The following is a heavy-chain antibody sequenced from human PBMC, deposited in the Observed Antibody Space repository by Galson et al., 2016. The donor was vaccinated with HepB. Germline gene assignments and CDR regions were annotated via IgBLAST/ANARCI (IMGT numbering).Heavy chain of an antibody. CDR1: GFTFSTHA. V-gene: IGHV3-30*04. D-gene: IGHD6-6*01. CDR2: ISYDGSNK. Sequence: SLRLSCAASGFTFSTHAMHWVRQAPGKGLEWVAVISYDGSNKYYADAVKGRFTIFRDNFKDTVYLQMNSLRAEDTAVFYCARDRGQAWHLVRNIAFGMDVWGQGTTVIVSS. CDR3: ARDRGQAWHLVRNIAFGMDV. J-gene: IGHJ6*02.